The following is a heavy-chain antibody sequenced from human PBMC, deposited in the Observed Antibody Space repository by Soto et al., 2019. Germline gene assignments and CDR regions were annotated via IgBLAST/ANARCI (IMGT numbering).Heavy chain of an antibody. Sequence: GGSLNLSCAASGFTFSSYAMSWVRQAPGKGLEWVSAISGSGGSTYYADSVKGRFTISRDNSKNTLYLQMSSLRAEDTAVYYCAREPGSSGGDYWGQGTLVTVSS. V-gene: IGHV3-23*01. J-gene: IGHJ4*02. CDR3: AREPGSSGGDY. CDR2: ISGSGGST. CDR1: GFTFSSYA. D-gene: IGHD3-10*01.